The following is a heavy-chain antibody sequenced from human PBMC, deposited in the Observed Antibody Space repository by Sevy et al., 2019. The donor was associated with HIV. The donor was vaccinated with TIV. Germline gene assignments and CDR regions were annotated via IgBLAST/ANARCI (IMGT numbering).Heavy chain of an antibody. Sequence: SETLSLTCTVSGDSISGYYWSWIRQPPGKGLEWIGYFYYSGRTDYNPSLKSRVIISQDTSKNQFSLKLTSVTAADTAVYFCARAYSNYYYAMDVWGQGTTVTVSS. J-gene: IGHJ6*02. D-gene: IGHD4-4*01. CDR1: GDSISGYY. V-gene: IGHV4-59*01. CDR3: ARAYSNYYYAMDV. CDR2: FYYSGRT.